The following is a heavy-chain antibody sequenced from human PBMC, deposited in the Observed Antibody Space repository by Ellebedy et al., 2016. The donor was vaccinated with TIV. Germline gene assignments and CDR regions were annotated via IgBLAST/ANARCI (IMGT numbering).Heavy chain of an antibody. CDR1: GFTFSSYA. CDR2: ISGSGGST. D-gene: IGHD3-9*01. CDR3: AKTPQTYYDILTGYSNWFDP. Sequence: GESLKISXAASGFTFSSYAMSWVRQAPGKGLEWVSAISGSGGSTYYADSVKGRFTISRDNSKNTLYLQMNSLRAEDTAVYYCAKTPQTYYDILTGYSNWFDPWGQGTLVTVSS. J-gene: IGHJ5*02. V-gene: IGHV3-23*01.